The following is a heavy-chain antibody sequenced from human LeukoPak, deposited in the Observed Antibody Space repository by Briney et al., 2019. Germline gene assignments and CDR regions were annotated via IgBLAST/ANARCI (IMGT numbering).Heavy chain of an antibody. CDR3: SRDQTPYY. CDR1: GFTFSGSA. Sequence: GGTLRLSCAASGFTFSGSAMHWVRQAPGKGLEWVGFIASKTYGGTAEYAASVKGRFTISRDDSKSIAYLQMNRLKTEDTAVYFCSRDQTPYYWGQGTLVTVSS. J-gene: IGHJ4*02. CDR2: IASKTYGGTA. V-gene: IGHV3-49*04.